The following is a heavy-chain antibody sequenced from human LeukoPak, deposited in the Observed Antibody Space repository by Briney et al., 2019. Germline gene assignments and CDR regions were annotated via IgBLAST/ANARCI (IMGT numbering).Heavy chain of an antibody. CDR2: IRSKAYGGTT. CDR3: TKRTSVVPAATSWLDY. V-gene: IGHV3-49*03. J-gene: IGHJ4*02. D-gene: IGHD2-2*01. Sequence: PGGSLRLSCTASGFTFGDYAMSWFRQAPGKGLEWVGFIRSKAYGGTTEYAASVKGRFAISRDDSKSIAYLQMNSLKTEDTAVYYCTKRTSVVPAATSWLDYWGQGTLVTVSS. CDR1: GFTFGDYA.